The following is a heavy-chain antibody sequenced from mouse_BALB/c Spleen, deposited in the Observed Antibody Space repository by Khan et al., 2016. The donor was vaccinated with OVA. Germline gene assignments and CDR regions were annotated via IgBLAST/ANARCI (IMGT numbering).Heavy chain of an antibody. Sequence: EVELVESGGDLVKPGGSLKLSCAASGFTFSTYGMSWVRQTPDRGLEWVATISSGGTYTFYPDNVKGRFTISRDNANNTLYLQMSSLKSADTAMYYCARLAYYYNSEGFAYWGQVTLVTVSA. J-gene: IGHJ3*01. CDR1: GFTFSTYG. V-gene: IGHV5-6*01. D-gene: IGHD1-1*01. CDR2: ISSGGTYT. CDR3: ARLAYYYNSEGFAY.